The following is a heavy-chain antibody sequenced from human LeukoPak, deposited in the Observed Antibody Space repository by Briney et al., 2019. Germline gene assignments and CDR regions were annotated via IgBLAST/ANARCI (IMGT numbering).Heavy chain of an antibody. Sequence: ASVKVSCKASGYTFTSYAISWVRQAPGQGLEWMGGIIPIFGTANYAQKFQGRVTITTDESTSTAYMELSSLRSEDTAVYYCASCISCYMYYFDYWGQGTLVTVSS. CDR3: ASCISCYMYYFDY. CDR2: IIPIFGTA. V-gene: IGHV1-69*05. J-gene: IGHJ4*02. CDR1: GYTFTSYA. D-gene: IGHD2-2*02.